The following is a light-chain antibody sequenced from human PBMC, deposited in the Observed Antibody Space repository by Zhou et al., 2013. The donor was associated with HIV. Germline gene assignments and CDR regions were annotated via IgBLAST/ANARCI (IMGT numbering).Light chain of an antibody. J-gene: IGLJ2*01. CDR2: ENN. CDR1: SSNIGNNY. V-gene: IGLV1-51*02. CDR3: GTWDSSLSAVV. Sequence: QSVLTQPPSVSAAPGQKVTISCAGSSSNIGNNYVSWFRQLPGTAPKVLIYENNERPSGIPDRFSGSKSGTSATLGITGLQTGDEAVYYCGTWDSSLSAVVFGGGTKLTVL.